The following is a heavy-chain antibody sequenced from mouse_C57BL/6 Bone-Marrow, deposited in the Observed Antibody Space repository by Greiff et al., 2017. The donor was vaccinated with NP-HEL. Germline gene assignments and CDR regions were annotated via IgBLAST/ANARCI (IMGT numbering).Heavy chain of an antibody. Sequence: VKLMESGAELVRPGASVTLSCKASGYTFTDYEMHWVKQTPVHGLEWIGAIDPETGGTAYNQKFKGKAILTADKSSSTAYMELRSLTSEDSAVYYCTRGNYYGSSYPYYYAMDYWGQGTSVTVSS. CDR3: TRGNYYGSSYPYYYAMDY. D-gene: IGHD1-1*01. CDR1: GYTFTDYE. J-gene: IGHJ4*01. V-gene: IGHV1-15*01. CDR2: IDPETGGT.